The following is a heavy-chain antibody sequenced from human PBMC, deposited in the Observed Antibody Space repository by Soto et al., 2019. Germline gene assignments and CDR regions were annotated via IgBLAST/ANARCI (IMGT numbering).Heavy chain of an antibody. J-gene: IGHJ4*02. CDR2: IKPDGSEK. D-gene: IGHD4-17*01. V-gene: IGHV3-7*01. CDR1: EFTFSQHW. CDR3: ARGHYGRDY. Sequence: EVHLVESGGGLVQPGGSLRLSCAASEFTFSQHWMSWVRQALGKGLEWVADIKPDGSEKYYVDSVKGRFTISRDNAKNSVYLQMNSLRAEDTAVYYCARGHYGRDYWGQGTLVTVS.